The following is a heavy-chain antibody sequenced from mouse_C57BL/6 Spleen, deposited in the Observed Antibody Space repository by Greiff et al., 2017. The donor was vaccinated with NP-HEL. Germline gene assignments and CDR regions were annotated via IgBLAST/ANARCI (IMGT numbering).Heavy chain of an antibody. CDR2: ISSGGSYT. V-gene: IGHV5-6*01. Sequence: EVQVVESGGDLVKPGGSLKLSCAASGFTFSSYGMSWVRQTPDKRLEWVATISSGGSYTYYPDSVKGRFTISRDNAKNTLYLQMSSLKSEDTAMYYCARSLTGRVDYWGQGTTLTVSS. CDR1: GFTFSSYG. D-gene: IGHD4-1*01. CDR3: ARSLTGRVDY. J-gene: IGHJ2*01.